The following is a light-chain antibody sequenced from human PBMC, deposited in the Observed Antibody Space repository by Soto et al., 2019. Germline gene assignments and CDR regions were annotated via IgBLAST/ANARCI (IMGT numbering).Light chain of an antibody. J-gene: IGLJ3*02. CDR1: SSDVGGYNY. V-gene: IGLV2-14*01. CDR2: DVS. Sequence: QSALTHPASVSGSPGQSITISCTGTSSDVGGYNYVSWYQQHPGKAPQLMIYDVSNRPSGVSNRFSGSKSGNTASLTISGLQAEDEADYYCSSYTSSSTRVFGGGTKVTVL. CDR3: SSYTSSSTRV.